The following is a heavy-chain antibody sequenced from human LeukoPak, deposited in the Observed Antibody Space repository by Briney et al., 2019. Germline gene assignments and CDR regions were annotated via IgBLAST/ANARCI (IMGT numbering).Heavy chain of an antibody. CDR1: GGSISSYY. D-gene: IGHD6-6*01. V-gene: IGHV4-4*07. CDR3: ARLRIAGSSPAFWFDY. J-gene: IGHJ4*02. CDR2: IYTSGST. Sequence: PSETLSLTCTVSGGSISSYYWSWIRQPAGKGLEWIGRIYTSGSTNYNPSLESRVTMSVDTSKNQFSLKLSSVTAADTAVYYCARLRIAGSSPAFWFDYWGQGTLVTVSS.